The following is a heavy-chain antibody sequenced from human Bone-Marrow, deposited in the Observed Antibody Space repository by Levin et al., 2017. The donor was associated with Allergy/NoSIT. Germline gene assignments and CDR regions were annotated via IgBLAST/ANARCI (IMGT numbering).Heavy chain of an antibody. J-gene: IGHJ3*02. D-gene: IGHD6-19*01. CDR3: ARVWSSGWDAFDI. Sequence: SQTLSLTCTVSGGSISSAGYYWSWIRQPAGKGLEWIGRIYTSGTTNYNPSLKSRVTISVDTSKNQFSLKLSSVTAADTAVYYCARVWSSGWDAFDIWGQGTMVTVSS. V-gene: IGHV4-61*02. CDR2: IYTSGTT. CDR1: GGSISSAGYY.